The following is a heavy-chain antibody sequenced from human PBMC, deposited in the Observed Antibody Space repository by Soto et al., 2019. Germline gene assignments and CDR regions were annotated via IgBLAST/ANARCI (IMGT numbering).Heavy chain of an antibody. J-gene: IGHJ6*02. CDR2: IDWDDDK. V-gene: IGHV2-70*01. CDR1: GFSLSTSGMC. CDR3: ARTHSSGWYSRRNYGMDV. D-gene: IGHD6-19*01. Sequence: GSGPTLVNPTQTLTLTCTFSGFSLSTSGMCVSWIRQPPGKALEWLALIDWDDDKYYSTSLKTRLTISKDTSKNQVVLTMTNMDPVDTATYYCARTHSSGWYSRRNYGMDVWGQGTTVTVSS.